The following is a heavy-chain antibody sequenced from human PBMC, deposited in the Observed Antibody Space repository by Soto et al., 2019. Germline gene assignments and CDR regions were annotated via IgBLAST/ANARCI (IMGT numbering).Heavy chain of an antibody. CDR2: IRNSGGTT. J-gene: IGHJ6*03. CDR1: GFTFSSSA. CDR3: AKGSRGAYYYCMDV. V-gene: IGHV3-23*01. Sequence: EVQMLESGGGLVQPGGSLRLSCAASGFTFSSSAMNWVRQAPGKGLEWVSSIRNSGGTTSYADSVTGRFTISRDNSKNSLYMQMNSLRAEDTAVYYCAKGSRGAYYYCMDVWGKGPTVTVSS.